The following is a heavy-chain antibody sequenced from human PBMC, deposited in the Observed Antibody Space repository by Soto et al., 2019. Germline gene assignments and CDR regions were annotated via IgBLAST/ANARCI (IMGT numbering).Heavy chain of an antibody. V-gene: IGHV3-30*18. CDR2: ISYDASHT. Sequence: QVQVVESGGGVVQPGRSLRLSCAASGFTFNTCAMHWVRQAPGKGLEWVALISYDASHTDYADSVKGRFTISRDSSDNTLSLIMNSLRPEETAVYYCAKSSGKYYPESRAMHVWGQGITVTVSS. D-gene: IGHD1-26*01. CDR3: AKSSGKYYPESRAMHV. CDR1: GFTFNTCA. J-gene: IGHJ6*02.